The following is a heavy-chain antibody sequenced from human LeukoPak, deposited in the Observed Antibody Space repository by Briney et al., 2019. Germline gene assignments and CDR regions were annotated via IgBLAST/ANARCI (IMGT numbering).Heavy chain of an antibody. J-gene: IGHJ4*02. Sequence: ASVKVSCKASGYTFSGFYINWVRQAPGQGLEWMGWINPKNGDTHYAQDFLGRVTMTRDTSISTAYMELSRLTSDDTVVYYCARDGRLRNGYDNFYIWGQGTLVTVSS. V-gene: IGHV1-2*02. CDR1: GYTFSGFY. D-gene: IGHD5-18*01. CDR2: INPKNGDT. CDR3: ARDGRLRNGYDNFYI.